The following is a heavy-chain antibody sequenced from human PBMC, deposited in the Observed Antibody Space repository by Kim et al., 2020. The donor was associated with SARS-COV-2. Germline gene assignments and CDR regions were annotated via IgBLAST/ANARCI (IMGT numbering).Heavy chain of an antibody. Sequence: SETLSLTCTVSGGSVSSGSYYWSWIRQPPGKGLEWIGYIYYSGSTNYNPSLKSRVTISVDTSKNQFSLKLSSVTAADTAVYYCARQEPIKSRSGSYSYQTGEIDYWGQGTLVTVSS. J-gene: IGHJ4*02. CDR2: IYYSGST. V-gene: IGHV4-61*01. CDR1: GGSVSSGSYY. CDR3: ARQEPIKSRSGSYSYQTGEIDY. D-gene: IGHD1-26*01.